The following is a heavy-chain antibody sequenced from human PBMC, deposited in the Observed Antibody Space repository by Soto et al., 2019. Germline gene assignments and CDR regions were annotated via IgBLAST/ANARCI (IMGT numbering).Heavy chain of an antibody. J-gene: IGHJ6*01. V-gene: IGHV1-69*13. CDR3: ARDDATYCGCDCDRCFSYGMDD. CDR2: TFPMFPTV. D-gene: IGHD2-21*02. Sequence: GASVKVSCKASGGTFSNHGISWVRQAPGQGVEWVGGTFPMFPTVDYAVWSQARVTIVADDSTYTVYMELSGPRSEHPSMYYCARDDATYCGCDCDRCFSYGMDDWGPGSTLTVSS. CDR1: GGTFSNHG.